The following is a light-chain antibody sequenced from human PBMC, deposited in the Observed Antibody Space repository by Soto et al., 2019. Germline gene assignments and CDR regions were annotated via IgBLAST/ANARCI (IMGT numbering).Light chain of an antibody. CDR3: QQRNNWPPIT. CDR2: DAS. Sequence: EIVLTQSPATLSWSPGERATLSCRASQSVRRYLAWYQQKPGQAPRLLIYDASTRTTGIPARFSGCGSETDFNLTITSLETEDFAVYYCQQRNNWPPITFGQGTRLEI. CDR1: QSVRRY. V-gene: IGKV3-11*01. J-gene: IGKJ5*01.